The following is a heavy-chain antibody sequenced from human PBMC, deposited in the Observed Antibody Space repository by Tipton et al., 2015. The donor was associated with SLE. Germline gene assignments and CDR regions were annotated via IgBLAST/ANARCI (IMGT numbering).Heavy chain of an antibody. CDR3: AKGRSSTWYVDY. Sequence: RSLRLSCTASGFTFGDYAISWVRQAPGKGLEWGGFIRSKAYGGTTEYAASVKGRFTISRDDSKSIAYLQMNSLKTEDTAVYYCAKGRSSTWYVDYWGQGTLVTVSS. CDR1: GFTFGDYA. CDR2: IRSKAYGGTT. D-gene: IGHD6-13*01. J-gene: IGHJ4*02. V-gene: IGHV3-49*04.